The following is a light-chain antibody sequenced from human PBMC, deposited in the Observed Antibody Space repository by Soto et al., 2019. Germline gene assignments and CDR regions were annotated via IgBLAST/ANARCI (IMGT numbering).Light chain of an antibody. CDR3: SSSTSTSTLV. CDR1: SRDVGGYHY. J-gene: IGLJ3*02. Sequence: QSALTQPASVSGSPGQSITISCTGTSRDVGGYHYVSWYQHHPGKAPKLMIYDVSNRPSGVSDRFSGSKSGNTASLAISGLRAEDEADYFCSSSTSTSTLVFGGGTKLTVL. CDR2: DVS. V-gene: IGLV2-14*03.